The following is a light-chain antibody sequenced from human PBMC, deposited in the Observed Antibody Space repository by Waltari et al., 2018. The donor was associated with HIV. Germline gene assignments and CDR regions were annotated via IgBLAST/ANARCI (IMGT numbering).Light chain of an antibody. J-gene: IGKJ1*01. V-gene: IGKV1-12*01. CDR2: AAS. CDR3: QQGNSFPRT. CDR1: QSIRNW. Sequence: DVQMTQSPSFVSASVGDRVIITCRASQSIRNWLAWYQQKPGKAPKLLIYAASTLQSGVPSRFSGSGSGTDFTLTISSLQPEDFATYYCQQGNSFPRTFGQGTKVEIK.